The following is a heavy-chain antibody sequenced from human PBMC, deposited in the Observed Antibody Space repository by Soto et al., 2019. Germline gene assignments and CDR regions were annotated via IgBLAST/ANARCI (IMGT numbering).Heavy chain of an antibody. Sequence: QVQLVQSGAEVKKPGSSVKVSCKASGGTFSSYAISWVRQAPGQGLEWMGGIIPIFGTAIYAQKFQGRVRSTADESTRTAYMQLSSLRSVDTAVDYCSRNVGMRNIVLIPAATEPYGMDVWGQGTTVTVS. CDR1: GGTFSSYA. D-gene: IGHD2-2*01. V-gene: IGHV1-69*12. CDR3: SRNVGMRNIVLIPAATEPYGMDV. J-gene: IGHJ6*02. CDR2: IIPIFGTA.